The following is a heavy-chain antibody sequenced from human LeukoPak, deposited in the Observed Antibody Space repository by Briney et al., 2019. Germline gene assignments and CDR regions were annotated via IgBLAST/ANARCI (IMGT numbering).Heavy chain of an antibody. J-gene: IGHJ4*02. CDR2: ILYSGST. CDR1: GGSISSDY. CDR3: AREYCTRTTCYFDY. D-gene: IGHD2-2*01. Sequence: PSETLSLTCSVSGGSISSDYWSWIRQPPEKGLERIGYILYSGSTNYNPSLNSRLTISVDTSKNQFSLKLSSVTAADTAVYYCAREYCTRTTCYFDYWGQGTLVTVSS. V-gene: IGHV4-59*01.